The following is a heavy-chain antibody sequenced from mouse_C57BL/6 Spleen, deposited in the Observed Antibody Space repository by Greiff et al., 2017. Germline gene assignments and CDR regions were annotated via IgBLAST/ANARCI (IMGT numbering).Heavy chain of an antibody. CDR2: INPSNGGT. D-gene: IGHD1-1*01. CDR3: ARSPYYYGSSYVRWYFDV. J-gene: IGHJ1*03. Sequence: QVQLQQPGTELVKPGASVKLSCKASGYTFTSYWMHWVKQRPGQGLEWIGNINPSNGGTNYNEKFKNKATLTVDKSSSTAYMQLSSLTSEDSAVYYCARSPYYYGSSYVRWYFDVWGTGTTVTVSS. CDR1: GYTFTSYW. V-gene: IGHV1-53*01.